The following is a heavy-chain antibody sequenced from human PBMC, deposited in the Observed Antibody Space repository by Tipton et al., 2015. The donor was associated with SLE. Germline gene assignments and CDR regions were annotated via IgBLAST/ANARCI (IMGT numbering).Heavy chain of an antibody. CDR3: GGRRDGYNPSWFDP. CDR1: GSTFSSYA. Sequence: SPRLSCAASGSTFSSYAMHWVRQAPGKGLEWVAVISYDGSNKYYADSVKGRFTISRDNSKNTLYLQMNSLRAEDTAVYYCGGRRDGYNPSWFDPWGQGTLVTVSS. J-gene: IGHJ5*02. V-gene: IGHV3-30*04. CDR2: ISYDGSNK. D-gene: IGHD5-24*01.